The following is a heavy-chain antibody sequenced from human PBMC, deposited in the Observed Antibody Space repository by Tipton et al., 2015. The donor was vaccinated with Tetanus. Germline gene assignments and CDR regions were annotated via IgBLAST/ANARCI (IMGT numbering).Heavy chain of an antibody. CDR1: GGSISSINW. CDR3: ARIRQVGKPGPFFDY. V-gene: IGHV4-4*02. D-gene: IGHD7-27*01. Sequence: TLSLTCAVSGGSISSINWWSWVRQPPGKGLEWIGYIYYSGSTNYNPSLRSRVTISVDTSKNQFSLKLSSVTAADTAVYYCARIRQVGKPGPFFDYWGQGTLVTVSS. J-gene: IGHJ4*02. CDR2: IYYSGST.